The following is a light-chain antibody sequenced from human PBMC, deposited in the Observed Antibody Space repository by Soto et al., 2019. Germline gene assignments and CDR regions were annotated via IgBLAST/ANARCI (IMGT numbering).Light chain of an antibody. J-gene: IGKJ1*01. Sequence: EIVLTQSPGTLSLSPVARATLSCRASQSVSSSYLAWYQQRPGQAPRLLIYGASGRATGIPDRFSGSGSGPDFILTITRLEPEDFAVYYCQQYGGSPWTFGQGTKVDI. CDR1: QSVSSSY. CDR2: GAS. CDR3: QQYGGSPWT. V-gene: IGKV3-20*01.